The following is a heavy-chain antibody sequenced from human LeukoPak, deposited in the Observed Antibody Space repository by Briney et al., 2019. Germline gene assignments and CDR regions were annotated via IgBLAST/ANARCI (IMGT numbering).Heavy chain of an antibody. V-gene: IGHV3-23*01. Sequence: GGSLRLSCAASGFIFSSYAMSWVRQAPGKGLEWVSALSGSGGNTYYADSVKGRFTISRDNSKNTLYLQMNSLRAEDTAVYYCAKDRGPRIVVVPAATFDYWGQGTLVTVSS. J-gene: IGHJ4*02. CDR1: GFIFSSYA. CDR2: LSGSGGNT. D-gene: IGHD2-2*01. CDR3: AKDRGPRIVVVPAATFDY.